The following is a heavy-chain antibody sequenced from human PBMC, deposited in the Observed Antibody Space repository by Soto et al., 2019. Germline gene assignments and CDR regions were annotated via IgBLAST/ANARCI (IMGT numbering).Heavy chain of an antibody. CDR2: IYYSGST. CDR1: GGSISSGGYY. D-gene: IGHD3-22*01. J-gene: IGHJ4*02. Sequence: LSLTCTVSGGSISSGGYYWSWIRQHPGKGLEWIGYIYYSGSTYYNPSLKSRVTISVDTSKNQFSLKLSSVTAADTAVYYCARSQDYYDSSGYYYVLFFDYWGQGTLVTVSS. V-gene: IGHV4-31*03. CDR3: ARSQDYYDSSGYYYVLFFDY.